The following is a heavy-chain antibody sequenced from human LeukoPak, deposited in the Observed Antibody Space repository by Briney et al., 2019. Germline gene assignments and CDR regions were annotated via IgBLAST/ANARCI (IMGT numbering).Heavy chain of an antibody. CDR1: GFTFSSYA. Sequence: GGSLRLSCAASGFTFSSYAMSWVRQAPGKGLEWVSAISGSGGSTYYADSVKGRFTISRDNSKNTLYLQMNSPRAEDTAVYYCASHILDITMVRGANFDYWGQGTLVTVSS. D-gene: IGHD3-10*01. V-gene: IGHV3-23*01. CDR2: ISGSGGST. J-gene: IGHJ4*02. CDR3: ASHILDITMVRGANFDY.